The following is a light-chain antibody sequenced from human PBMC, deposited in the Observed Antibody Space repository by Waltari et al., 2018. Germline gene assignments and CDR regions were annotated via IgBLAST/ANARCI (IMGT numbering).Light chain of an antibody. J-gene: IGKJ1*01. CDR2: LGS. Sequence: DIVMTQSPLSLPVTPGEPASISCRSSQSLLHTNGYYDLDWYMQKPGQSPQLLIYLGSNRASGVPYRCTGSASGTDFTLKIRRVEAVDVGVYYCMQALHTWTFGQGTKVEIK. CDR1: QSLLHTNGYYD. V-gene: IGKV2-28*01. CDR3: MQALHTWT.